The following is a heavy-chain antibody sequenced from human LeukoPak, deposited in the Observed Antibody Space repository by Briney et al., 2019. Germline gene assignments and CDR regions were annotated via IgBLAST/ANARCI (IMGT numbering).Heavy chain of an antibody. CDR2: IYYSGTS. D-gene: IGHD3-22*01. V-gene: IGHV4-59*12. CDR1: GGSISSYY. J-gene: IGHJ6*02. Sequence: SETLSLTCTVSGGSISSYYWSWIRQPPGTGLEWIGYIYYSGTSYYNPSLKSRVTISIDTSKNQFSLNLNSVTAADTAVYYCARLNHRLTYYYDSSGYYYGMDVWGQGTTVTVSS. CDR3: ARLNHRLTYYYDSSGYYYGMDV.